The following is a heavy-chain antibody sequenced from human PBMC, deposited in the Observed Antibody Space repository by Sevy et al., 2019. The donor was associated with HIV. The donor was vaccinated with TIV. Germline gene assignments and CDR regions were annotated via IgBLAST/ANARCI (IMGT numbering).Heavy chain of an antibody. J-gene: IGHJ4*02. CDR3: ARVSIVLGGYVY. Sequence: GGSLRLSCAASGFTFSSYAMHWVRQAPGKGLEWVAVISYDGSNKYYADSVKGRFTISRDNSKNTLYLQMNSLRAEDTAVYYCARVSIVLGGYVYWGQGTLVTVSS. CDR2: ISYDGSNK. CDR1: GFTFSSYA. V-gene: IGHV3-30-3*01. D-gene: IGHD2-15*01.